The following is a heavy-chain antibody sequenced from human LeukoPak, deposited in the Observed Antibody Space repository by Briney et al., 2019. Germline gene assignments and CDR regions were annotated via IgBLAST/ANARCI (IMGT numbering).Heavy chain of an antibody. J-gene: IGHJ4*02. Sequence: ASVKVSCKASGYTFTGYYMHWVRQAPGQGLEWMGWINPNSGGTNYAQKFQGRVTMTRDTSISTAYMELSRLRSDDTAVYYCARVPSSSWAARFDYWGQGTLVTVSS. D-gene: IGHD6-13*01. CDR3: ARVPSSSWAARFDY. CDR2: INPNSGGT. V-gene: IGHV1-2*02. CDR1: GYTFTGYY.